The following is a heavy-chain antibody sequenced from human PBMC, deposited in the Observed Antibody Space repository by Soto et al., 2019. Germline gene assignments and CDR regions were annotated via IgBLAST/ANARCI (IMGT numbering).Heavy chain of an antibody. J-gene: IGHJ6*02. CDR1: GYTFTNYG. D-gene: IGHD2-8*01. CDR3: AKNGQPPYYYYGLDV. Sequence: ASVKVSCKASGYTFTNYGVSWVRQAPGQGLEWMGWIGGYKGNTNYAQKLQGRVTLTTDTSTSTAYMELRSLTPDDTAVYYCAKNGQPPYYYYGLDVWGQGTTVTVSS. CDR2: IGGYKGNT. V-gene: IGHV1-18*01.